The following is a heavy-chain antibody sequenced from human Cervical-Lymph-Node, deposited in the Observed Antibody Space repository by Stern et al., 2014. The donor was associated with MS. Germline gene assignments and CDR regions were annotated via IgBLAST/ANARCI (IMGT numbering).Heavy chain of an antibody. V-gene: IGHV4-31*03. CDR1: GGSVNDGGHY. J-gene: IGHJ4*02. CDR2: ISYSGST. CDR3: ASSASYARYYFDL. D-gene: IGHD1-26*01. Sequence: VQLVESGPGVVKPSQTLSLSCTVSGGSVNDGGHYWTWIRQLPGKGLEWIGYISYSGSTIYSPSLKSRVTISLDTSSNHFSLNLTSVTAADTAFYFCASSASYARYYFDLWGQGTLVTVSS.